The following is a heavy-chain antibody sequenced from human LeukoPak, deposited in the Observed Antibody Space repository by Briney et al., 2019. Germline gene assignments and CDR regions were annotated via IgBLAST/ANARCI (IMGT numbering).Heavy chain of an antibody. CDR3: AREPPRSTTGIGFDP. D-gene: IGHD1-1*01. Sequence: PGGSLRLSCAASGFTFSSYSMNWVRQAPGKGLEWVSSISSSSSYIYYADSVKGRLTISRDNAKNSLYLQMNSLRAEDTAVYYCAREPPRSTTGIGFDPWGQGTLVTVSS. CDR1: GFTFSSYS. CDR2: ISSSSSYI. J-gene: IGHJ5*02. V-gene: IGHV3-21*01.